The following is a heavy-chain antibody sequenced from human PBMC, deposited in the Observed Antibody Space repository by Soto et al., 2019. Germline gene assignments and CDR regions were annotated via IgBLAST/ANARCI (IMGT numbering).Heavy chain of an antibody. CDR3: ARDKVGIPAGWFDP. Sequence: SETLSLTCTVSGGSISSYYWSWIRQPPGKGLEWIGYTYYSGSTNYNPSLKSRVTISVDTSKNQFSLKLSSVTAADTAVYYCARDKVGIPAGWFDPWGQGTLVTVSS. D-gene: IGHD2-2*01. J-gene: IGHJ5*02. CDR2: TYYSGST. V-gene: IGHV4-59*01. CDR1: GGSISSYY.